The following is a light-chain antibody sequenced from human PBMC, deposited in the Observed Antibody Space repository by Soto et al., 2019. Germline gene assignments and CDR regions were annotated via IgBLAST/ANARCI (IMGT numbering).Light chain of an antibody. CDR1: QSISRY. Sequence: DIQMTQSPASLSASVGDRVTITCRASQSISRYLNWYQQKPGKAPKLLIYAASSLQSGGPSRFSGSGSGTDFTLTISSLQPEDFATYYCHQSYSPPLTFGIGNKVEIK. CDR3: HQSYSPPLT. J-gene: IGKJ3*01. CDR2: AAS. V-gene: IGKV1-39*01.